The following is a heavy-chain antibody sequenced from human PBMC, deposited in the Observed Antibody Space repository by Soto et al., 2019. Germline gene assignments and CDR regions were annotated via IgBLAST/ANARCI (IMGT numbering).Heavy chain of an antibody. Sequence: QVQLVQSAAEVKKPGASVKVSCKASCYTFSNYGISWVRQAPGQGLEWTAWISGYNGDTKNAQSLQGRVTVTTDTSTSTSYMELRSLRSDDTAIYYCARSLGSGTGFDYWGQGTLVTVSS. CDR3: ARSLGSGTGFDY. D-gene: IGHD3-10*01. CDR2: ISGYNGDT. J-gene: IGHJ4*02. V-gene: IGHV1-18*01. CDR1: CYTFSNYG.